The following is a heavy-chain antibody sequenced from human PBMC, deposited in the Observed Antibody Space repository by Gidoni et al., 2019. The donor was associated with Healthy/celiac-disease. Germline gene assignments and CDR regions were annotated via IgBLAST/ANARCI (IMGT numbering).Heavy chain of an antibody. J-gene: IGHJ6*02. Sequence: QVQLQHWGAGLLTPSETLSLTCAVYGGSFRGYYWSWIRQHPGKGLEWIGEINHSGSTNYNPSLKSRVTISVDTSKNQFSLKLSSVTAADTAVYYCARGDYYYYGMDVWGQGTTVTVSS. CDR2: INHSGST. CDR1: GGSFRGYY. CDR3: ARGDYYYYGMDV. V-gene: IGHV4-34*01.